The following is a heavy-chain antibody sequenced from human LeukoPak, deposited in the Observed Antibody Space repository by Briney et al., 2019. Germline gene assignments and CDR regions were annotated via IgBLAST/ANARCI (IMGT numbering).Heavy chain of an antibody. Sequence: GGSLRLSCAASEFSVGSNYMTWVRQGPGKGLEWVSSISGETNNTYYSDSVKGRFTVSRDNSKNTVFLQMNDLTIEDTAIYYCAKRYSDGGFDPWGQGTLVTVSS. CDR2: ISGETNNT. CDR1: EFSVGSNY. D-gene: IGHD3-10*01. CDR3: AKRYSDGGFDP. V-gene: IGHV3-23*01. J-gene: IGHJ5*02.